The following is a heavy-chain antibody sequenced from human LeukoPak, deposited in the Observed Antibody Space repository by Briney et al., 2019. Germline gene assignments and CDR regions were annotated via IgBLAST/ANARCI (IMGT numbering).Heavy chain of an antibody. V-gene: IGHV3-23*01. J-gene: IGHJ3*02. Sequence: GRSLRLYCAASGFTFSSYAMHWVRQAPGKGLEWVSAISGSGGSTYYADSVKGRFTISRDNSKNTLYLQMNSLRAEDTAVYYCASHSIMGYDSSGPDIWGQGTMVTVSS. D-gene: IGHD3-22*01. CDR3: ASHSIMGYDSSGPDI. CDR2: ISGSGGST. CDR1: GFTFSSYA.